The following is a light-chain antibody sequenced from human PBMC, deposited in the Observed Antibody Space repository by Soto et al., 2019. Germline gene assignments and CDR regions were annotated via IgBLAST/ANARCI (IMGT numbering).Light chain of an antibody. CDR1: QNINSN. V-gene: IGKV3-15*01. CDR2: GAS. Sequence: EIVMTQSPATLSVSPGERATLSCRASQNINSNLAWYQQKPGQAARLLIYGASTRATGIPARFSGSGSGTEFTLTISSLQSEDFALYYCQQYKHWPPYTFGQGTKLEIK. CDR3: QQYKHWPPYT. J-gene: IGKJ2*01.